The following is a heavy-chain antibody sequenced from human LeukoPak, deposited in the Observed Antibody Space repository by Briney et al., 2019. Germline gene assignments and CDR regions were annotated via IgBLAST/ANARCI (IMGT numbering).Heavy chain of an antibody. CDR2: IRYDGSNK. Sequence: PGGSLRLSCAASGFTFSSYGMHWVRQAPGKGLEWVAFIRYDGSNKYYADSVKGRFTISRDNAKNSLYLQMNSLRAEDTAVYYCARDGYWELLGIAWYWGQGTLVTVSS. J-gene: IGHJ4*02. CDR3: ARDGYWELLGIAWY. V-gene: IGHV3-30*02. D-gene: IGHD1-26*01. CDR1: GFTFSSYG.